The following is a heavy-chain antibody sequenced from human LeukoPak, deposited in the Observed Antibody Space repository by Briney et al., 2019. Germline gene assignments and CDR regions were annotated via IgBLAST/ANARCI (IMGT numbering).Heavy chain of an antibody. V-gene: IGHV3-48*03. Sequence: GGSLRLSCAASGFTFSSYQMDWVRQAPGKGLQWVSYISSSGSTIYYADSVKGRFTISRDNAKNSLYLQMNSLRAEDTAVYYCTRITTAMDVDYWGQGTLVTVSS. CDR2: ISSSGSTI. CDR1: GFTFSSYQ. CDR3: TRITTAMDVDY. D-gene: IGHD5-18*01. J-gene: IGHJ4*02.